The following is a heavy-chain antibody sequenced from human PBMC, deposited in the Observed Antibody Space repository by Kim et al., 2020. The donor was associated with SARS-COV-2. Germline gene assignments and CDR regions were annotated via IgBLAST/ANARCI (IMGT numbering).Heavy chain of an antibody. V-gene: IGHV3-33*01. CDR3: ARDPGLGSGGYDPRPYYGMDV. CDR2: IWYDGSNK. CDR1: GFTFSSYG. Sequence: GGSLRLSCAASGFTFSSYGMHWVRQAPGKGLEWVAVIWYDGSNKYYADSVKGRFTISRDNSKNTLYLQMNSLRAEDTAVYYCARDPGLGSGGYDPRPYYGMDVWGQGTTVTVSS. D-gene: IGHD5-12*01. J-gene: IGHJ6*02.